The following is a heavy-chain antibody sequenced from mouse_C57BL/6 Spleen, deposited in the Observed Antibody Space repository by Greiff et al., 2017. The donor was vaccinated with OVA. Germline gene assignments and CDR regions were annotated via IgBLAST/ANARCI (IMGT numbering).Heavy chain of an antibody. CDR1: GFTFSDYG. CDR3: ARGDYDGFDY. J-gene: IGHJ2*01. CDR2: ISSGSSTI. D-gene: IGHD2-4*01. Sequence: EVKLMESGGGLVKPGGSLKLSCAASGFTFSDYGMHWVRQAPEKGLEWVAYISSGSSTIYYEDTVKGRFTISRDNAKNTLFLQMTSLRSEDTAMYYCARGDYDGFDYWGQGTTLTVSS. V-gene: IGHV5-17*01.